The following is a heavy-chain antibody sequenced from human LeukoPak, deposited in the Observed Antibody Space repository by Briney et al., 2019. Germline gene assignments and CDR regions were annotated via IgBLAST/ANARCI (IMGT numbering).Heavy chain of an antibody. D-gene: IGHD5-12*01. CDR1: GFTFSSYA. V-gene: IGHV3-23*01. Sequence: GGSLRLSCAASGFTFSSYAMSGVRQAPGKGLEWVSGISGIGGSTYYADSVKARFTISRDNSKNTLYLQMNSLRAEDTAVYYCAKGKDSGYDFAFDYWGQGTLVTVSS. CDR2: ISGIGGST. J-gene: IGHJ4*02. CDR3: AKGKDSGYDFAFDY.